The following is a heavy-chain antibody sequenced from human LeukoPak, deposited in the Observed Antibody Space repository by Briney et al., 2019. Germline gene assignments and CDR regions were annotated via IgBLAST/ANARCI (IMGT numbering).Heavy chain of an antibody. CDR3: ARDHRSYYDVSGDYYFDN. D-gene: IGHD3-22*01. J-gene: IGHJ4*02. Sequence: GGSLRLSCAASGFTVSNNYMSWVRQAPGKGLEWVSVVYSGGSTYYAESVKGRFTISRDNSKNTLYLQMNSLRAEDTAVYYCARDHRSYYDVSGDYYFDNWGQGTLVTVSP. V-gene: IGHV3-53*01. CDR1: GFTVSNNY. CDR2: VYSGGST.